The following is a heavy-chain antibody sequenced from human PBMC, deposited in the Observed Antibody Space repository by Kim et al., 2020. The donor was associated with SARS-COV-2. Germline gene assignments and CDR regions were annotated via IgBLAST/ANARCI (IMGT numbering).Heavy chain of an antibody. CDR3: ARAYCSGGSCYFDY. Sequence: AQKFQGRVTITAVKSTSTAYMELSSLRSEDTAVYYCARAYCSGGSCYFDYWGQGTLVTVSS. D-gene: IGHD2-15*01. J-gene: IGHJ4*02. V-gene: IGHV1-69*04.